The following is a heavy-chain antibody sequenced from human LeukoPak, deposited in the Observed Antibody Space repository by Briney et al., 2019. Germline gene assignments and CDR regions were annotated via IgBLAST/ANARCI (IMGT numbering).Heavy chain of an antibody. V-gene: IGHV4-39*01. J-gene: IGHJ3*02. CDR3: ARQRIDYYDNSGSGDAFDI. D-gene: IGHD3-22*01. CDR2: IYYSGTT. Sequence: SETLSLTCTVSGGSISSSSYYWGWIRQPPGKGLEWIGSIYYSGTTYYNPSLKSRVTISVDTSNNQFSLKLSSVTAADTSVYYCARQRIDYYDNSGSGDAFDIWGQGTMVTVSP. CDR1: GGSISSSSYY.